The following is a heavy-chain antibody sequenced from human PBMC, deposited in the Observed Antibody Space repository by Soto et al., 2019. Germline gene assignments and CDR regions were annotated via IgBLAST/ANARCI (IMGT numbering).Heavy chain of an antibody. J-gene: IGHJ6*02. D-gene: IGHD6-19*01. CDR2: IYYSGST. CDR3: ARDRMSGQWLDYYYYYGMDV. V-gene: IGHV4-31*03. CDR1: GGSVNSDNFY. Sequence: SETLSLTCTVSGGSVNSDNFYWSWIRQHPGKGLEWIGYIYYSGSTYYNPSLKSRVTISVDTSKNQFSLKLSSVTAADTAVYYCARDRMSGQWLDYYYYYGMDVWGQGTTVTVSS.